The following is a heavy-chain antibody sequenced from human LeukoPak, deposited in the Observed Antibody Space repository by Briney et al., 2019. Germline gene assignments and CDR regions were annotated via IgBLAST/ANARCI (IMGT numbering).Heavy chain of an antibody. Sequence: SETLSLTCTVSGGSLRGDDYSWTWIRQPPGRGLEWIGNIHHSGSTNYNPSLKSRVTISVDTSKNQFSLRLSSVTAADTAMYYCALNGDSWGQGNLVTVSS. J-gene: IGHJ4*02. V-gene: IGHV4-61*08. CDR2: IHHSGST. CDR3: ALNGDS. D-gene: IGHD2-8*01. CDR1: GGSLRGDDYS.